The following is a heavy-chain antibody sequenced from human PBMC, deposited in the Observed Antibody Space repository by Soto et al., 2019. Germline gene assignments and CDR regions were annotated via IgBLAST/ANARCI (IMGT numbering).Heavy chain of an antibody. V-gene: IGHV3-23*01. D-gene: IGHD6-13*01. Sequence: GGSLRLSWAASWFIFTTYAMIWVRQAPGKGLEWVSSITGSGGSTTYYADSVKGRFTISRDNSKNTFYVQMNSLRADDTAVYYCARVPTVAAGTGWFDPWGQGTLVTVSS. CDR2: ITGSGGSTT. CDR1: WFIFTTYA. J-gene: IGHJ5*02. CDR3: ARVPTVAAGTGWFDP.